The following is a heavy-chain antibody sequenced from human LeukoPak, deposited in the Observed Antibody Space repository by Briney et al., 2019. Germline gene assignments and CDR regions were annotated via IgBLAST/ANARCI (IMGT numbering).Heavy chain of an antibody. D-gene: IGHD3-22*01. CDR2: IYYSGNT. V-gene: IGHV4-39*01. Sequence: SEILSLTCSVSGGSISSSSHYWGWIRQSPGKGLEWIGSIYYSGNTYYNPSLKSRLTISVDTSKNQFSLKLRSVTAADTAVYYCARQKITTSDYWGQGKMVTVSS. J-gene: IGHJ4*02. CDR3: ARQKITTSDY. CDR1: GGSISSSSHY.